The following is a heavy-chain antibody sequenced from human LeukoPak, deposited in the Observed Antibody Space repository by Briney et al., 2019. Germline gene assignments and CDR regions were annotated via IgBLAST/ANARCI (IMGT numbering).Heavy chain of an antibody. Sequence: KPSETLSLTCSVSGGSVTTTSYHWAWVRQPPGKGLEWIGNLYNSGYSYYNPSLKSRVTMSVDTSKNQFSLNLTSVTAADTAVYFCATNRAGTYDRPFDIWGQGTMVTVSS. D-gene: IGHD1-26*01. V-gene: IGHV4-39*01. CDR2: LYNSGYS. J-gene: IGHJ3*02. CDR3: ATNRAGTYDRPFDI. CDR1: GGSVTTTSYH.